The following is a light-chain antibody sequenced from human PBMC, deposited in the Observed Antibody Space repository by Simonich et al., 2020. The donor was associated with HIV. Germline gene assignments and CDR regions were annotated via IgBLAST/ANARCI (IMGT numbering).Light chain of an antibody. J-gene: IGKJ4*01. CDR2: GAS. Sequence: EIMMTQSPATLSVSPGERATLSCRASQSISNNLAWYQQKPGQAPRLLIYGASTRATGIPARFSGSGSGTEFTLTISSMQSEDFAVYYCQQYGSSPLTFGGGTKVDIK. V-gene: IGKV3-15*01. CDR3: QQYGSSPLT. CDR1: QSISNN.